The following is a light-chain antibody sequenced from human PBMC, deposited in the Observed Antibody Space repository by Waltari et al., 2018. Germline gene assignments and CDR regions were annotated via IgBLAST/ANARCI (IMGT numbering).Light chain of an antibody. V-gene: IGKV1-9*01. CDR1: QGISSY. CDR2: AAS. CDR3: QQLRA. Sequence: IQLTQSPSSLSASVGDRVTITCPASQGISSYLAWYQQKPGKAPKLLMYAASTLQSVVPSRFSGSGSGTDFTLTISSLQPEDFATYYCQQLRAFGQGTKVEIK. J-gene: IGKJ1*01.